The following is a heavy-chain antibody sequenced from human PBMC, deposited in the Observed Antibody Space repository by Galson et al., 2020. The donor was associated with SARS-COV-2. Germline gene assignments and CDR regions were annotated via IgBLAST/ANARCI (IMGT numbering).Heavy chain of an antibody. CDR3: ARDLNSSGWPNGPDF. Sequence: ASVKASCTASGSTFTSHSVHWVRQAPGQGLEWMGIIYPSGGSISYAHKFQGRLTMTRDTSTSTVYMELGSLKSDDTAVYYCARDLNSSGWPNGPDFWGQGTLVTVSS. V-gene: IGHV1-46*01. CDR2: IYPSGGSI. D-gene: IGHD6-19*01. CDR1: GSTFTSHS. J-gene: IGHJ4*02.